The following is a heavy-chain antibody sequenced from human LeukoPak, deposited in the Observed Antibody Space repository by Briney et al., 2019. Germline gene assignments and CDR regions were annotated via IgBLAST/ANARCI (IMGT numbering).Heavy chain of an antibody. Sequence: PSETLSLTCTVSGGSISSYYWSWIRQPPGQGLERIGYIYYSGSTNYNPSLKSRVTISVDTSKNQFSLKLSSVTAADTAVYYCARVGGDYSNYYFDYWGQGTLVTVSS. D-gene: IGHD4-11*01. CDR1: GGSISSYY. CDR3: ARVGGDYSNYYFDY. J-gene: IGHJ4*02. V-gene: IGHV4-59*01. CDR2: IYYSGST.